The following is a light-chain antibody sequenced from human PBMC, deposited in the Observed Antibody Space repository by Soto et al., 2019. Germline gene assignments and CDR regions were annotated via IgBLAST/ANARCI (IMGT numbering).Light chain of an antibody. CDR1: QGISSR. CDR3: QQANTFPWT. CDR2: AAS. J-gene: IGKJ1*01. V-gene: IGKV1-12*01. Sequence: DIQMTQSPSSVPASVGDRVTIACRASQGISSRLAWYQQKPGTXXKXXIYAASTLHSGVPPRFSGSGSGTDFTLTISSLQPEDFATYDGQQANTFPWTFGQGTKVDNK.